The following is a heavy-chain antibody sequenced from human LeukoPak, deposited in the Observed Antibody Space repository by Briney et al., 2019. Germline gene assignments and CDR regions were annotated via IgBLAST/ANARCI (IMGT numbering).Heavy chain of an antibody. J-gene: IGHJ4*02. V-gene: IGHV4-34*01. Sequence: SETLSLTCAVYGRSFSGYYWSWIRQPPGKGLEWIGEINHSGSTNYNPSLKSRVTISVDTSKNQFSLKLSSVTAADTAVYYCARGPGYCSGGSCDYWGQGTLVTVSS. CDR1: GRSFSGYY. CDR2: INHSGST. D-gene: IGHD2-15*01. CDR3: ARGPGYCSGGSCDY.